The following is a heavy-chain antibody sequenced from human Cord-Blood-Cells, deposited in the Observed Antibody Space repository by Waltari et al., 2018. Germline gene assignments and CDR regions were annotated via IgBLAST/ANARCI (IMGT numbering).Heavy chain of an antibody. J-gene: IGHJ6*02. CDR3: ARGPQQLFTYYGMDV. Sequence: QVQLQQWGAGLLKPSETLSLTCAVYGGSFSGYYWSWIRQPPGKGLEWIGEINHSGSTNYNPSLKSRVTISVDTSKNQFSLKLSSVTAADTAVYYCARGPQQLFTYYGMDVWGQGTTVTVSS. D-gene: IGHD6-13*01. CDR1: GGSFSGYY. CDR2: INHSGST. V-gene: IGHV4-34*01.